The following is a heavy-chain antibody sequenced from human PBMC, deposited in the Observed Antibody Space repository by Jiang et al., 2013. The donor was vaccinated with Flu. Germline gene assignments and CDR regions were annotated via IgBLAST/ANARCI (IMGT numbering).Heavy chain of an antibody. CDR2: TYYRSKWSN. J-gene: IGHJ4*02. V-gene: IGHV6-1*01. D-gene: IGHD1-26*01. Sequence: RQSPSRGLEWLGRTYYRSKWSNNYAVSVKSRITIKADTSKNQFSLQLNSVTPEDTAVYYCARGNEAIDYWGQGTLVTVSS. CDR3: ARGNEAIDY.